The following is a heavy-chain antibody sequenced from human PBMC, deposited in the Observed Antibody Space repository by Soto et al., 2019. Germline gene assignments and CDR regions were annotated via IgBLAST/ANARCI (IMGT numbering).Heavy chain of an antibody. CDR3: GRDLWAPSMGPGY. V-gene: IGHV3-30-3*01. Sequence: QVQLVESGGGVVQPGRSLRLSCAASGFTFSSYAMHWVRQAPGKGLEWVAVISYDGSNKYYADSVKGRFTISRDNCKNTLYLELNCLRAEDTAVYYCGRDLWAPSMGPGYCGRGTLVAVSS. CDR2: ISYDGSNK. CDR1: GFTFSSYA. J-gene: IGHJ4*02. D-gene: IGHD3-10*01.